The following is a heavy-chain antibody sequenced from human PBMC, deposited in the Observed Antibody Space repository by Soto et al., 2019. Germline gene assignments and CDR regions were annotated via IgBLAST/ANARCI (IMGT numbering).Heavy chain of an antibody. CDR1: GFIVRSNY. CDR2: IYSSGNI. CDR3: ARDSGIIRGNYGMDV. Sequence: EVQLVESGGGLIQPGGSLRLSCAASGFIVRSNYMTWVRQAPGKGLEWVSVIYSSGNIDYPYSVKGRFTTSRDNSQNTFFLKMNSLRAEYTAVYYGARDSGIIRGNYGMDVWGQWTKVIVSS. J-gene: IGHJ6*02. V-gene: IGHV3-53*01. D-gene: IGHD3-10*01.